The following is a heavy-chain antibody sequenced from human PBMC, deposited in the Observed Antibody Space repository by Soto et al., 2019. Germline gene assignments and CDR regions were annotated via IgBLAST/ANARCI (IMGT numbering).Heavy chain of an antibody. D-gene: IGHD6-13*01. J-gene: IGHJ4*02. CDR2: IDYSGST. Sequence: SETLSLTCTVSGGSITSGGYYWSWIRQHPGKGLEWIGYIDYSGSTYYNPSLKSRVTISVDTSKNQFSLKLSSVTAADTAVYYCAREGGIAAAGTAQRVFDYWGQGTLVTVSS. CDR1: GGSITSGGYY. CDR3: AREGGIAAAGTAQRVFDY. V-gene: IGHV4-31*03.